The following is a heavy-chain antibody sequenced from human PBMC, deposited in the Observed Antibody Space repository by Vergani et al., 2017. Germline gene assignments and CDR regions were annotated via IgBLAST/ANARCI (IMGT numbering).Heavy chain of an antibody. CDR2: ISSSSSYI. CDR3: APDRGNSLFDY. Sequence: EVQLVESGGGLVKPGGSLRLSCAASGFTFSSYSMNWVRQAPGKGLEWVSSISSSSSYIYYADSVKGRFTISRDNAKNSLYLQMNSLRAEDTAVYYCAPDRGNSLFDYWGQGTLVTVSS. D-gene: IGHD1-7*01. CDR1: GFTFSSYS. J-gene: IGHJ4*02. V-gene: IGHV3-21*01.